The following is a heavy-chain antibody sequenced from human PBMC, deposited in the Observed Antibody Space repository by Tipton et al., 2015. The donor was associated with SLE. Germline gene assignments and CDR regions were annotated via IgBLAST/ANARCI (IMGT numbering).Heavy chain of an antibody. CDR2: IYNSVPG. CDR3: ARGRRVEEELDY. Sequence: TLSLTCTVSGGSISSFSWTWIRQPPGKGLEWMGYIYNSVPGHYNPSLKSRLTISVDTSKNQFSLRLKTVTAADTAVYYCARGRRVEEELDYWGQGILVTVSS. V-gene: IGHV4-59*01. D-gene: IGHD3-3*01. J-gene: IGHJ4*02. CDR1: GGSISSFS.